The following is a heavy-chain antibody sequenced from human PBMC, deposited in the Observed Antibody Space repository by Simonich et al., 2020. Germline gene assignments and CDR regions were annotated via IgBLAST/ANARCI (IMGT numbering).Heavy chain of an antibody. J-gene: IGHJ4*02. D-gene: IGHD2-15*01. V-gene: IGHV1-18*01. CDR2: IIAYNGNT. CDR1: GYNFTSYG. Sequence: QVQLVQSGAEVKKPGASVKVSCKASGYNFTSYGISWVRQAPGQGLEWMGQIIAYNGNTDYAQKLQGRGTMTTDTSTSTAYMELRSLRSDDTAVYYCARASRGTWWYYYFDYWGQGTLVTVSS. CDR3: ARASRGTWWYYYFDY.